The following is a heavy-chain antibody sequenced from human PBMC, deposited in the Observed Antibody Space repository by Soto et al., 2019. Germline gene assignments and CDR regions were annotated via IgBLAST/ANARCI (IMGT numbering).Heavy chain of an antibody. D-gene: IGHD6-19*01. Sequence: QVQLEQSGGEVKQPGSSVRVSCKTSGGTFSTYAINWVRQAPGQGLEWMGAIIPLFGTADYSQKFQGRVTITADESTSTAYMEPSSLRFDDTAVYFCARPKGTHSSGYYYCDFWGQGTRVTVSS. CDR3: ARPKGTHSSGYYYCDF. CDR2: IIPLFGTA. J-gene: IGHJ4*02. CDR1: GGTFSTYA. V-gene: IGHV1-69*01.